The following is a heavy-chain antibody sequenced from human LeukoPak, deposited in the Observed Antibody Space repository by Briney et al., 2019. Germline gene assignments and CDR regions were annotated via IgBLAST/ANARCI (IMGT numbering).Heavy chain of an antibody. V-gene: IGHV3-30-3*01. CDR1: GFTFSSYA. CDR2: ISYDGSNK. Sequence: GGSLRLSCAASGFTFSSYAMHWVRQAPGKGLEWVAVISYDGSNKYYADSVKGRFTISRDNSKNTLYLQMNSLRVEDTAVYSCAKVGSGWYSIDYWGQGTQVTVSS. CDR3: AKVGSGWYSIDY. J-gene: IGHJ4*02. D-gene: IGHD6-19*01.